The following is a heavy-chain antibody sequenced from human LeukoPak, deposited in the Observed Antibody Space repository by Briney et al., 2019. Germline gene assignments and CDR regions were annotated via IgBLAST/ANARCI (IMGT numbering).Heavy chain of an antibody. Sequence: GGSLRLSCAASGFTVSSNYMSWVRQAPGKGLEWVSVIYSGGSTYYADSVKGRFTISRGNSKNTLYPQMNSLRAEDTAVYYCARGPGRYYDSSGYYYYWGQGTLVTVSS. CDR1: GFTVSSNY. J-gene: IGHJ4*02. D-gene: IGHD3-22*01. CDR3: ARGPGRYYDSSGYYYY. CDR2: IYSGGST. V-gene: IGHV3-53*01.